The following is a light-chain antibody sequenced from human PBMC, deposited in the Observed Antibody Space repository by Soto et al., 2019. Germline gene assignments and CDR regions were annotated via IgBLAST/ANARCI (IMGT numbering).Light chain of an antibody. CDR3: QQYDNSPLT. V-gene: IGKV3-20*01. CDR2: GAS. CDR1: QSVSSSY. Sequence: DIVFTQSPGTLSLSPGERAALSCRASQSVSSSYLAWYQQKPGQSPXLIIYGASKRATGIPDRFSGSGSGPDFTLTISRLEPEDFAVYYCQQYDNSPLTFGGGTK. J-gene: IGKJ4*01.